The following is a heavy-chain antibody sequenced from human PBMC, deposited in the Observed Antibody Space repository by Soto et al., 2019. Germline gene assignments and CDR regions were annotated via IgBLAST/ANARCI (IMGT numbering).Heavy chain of an antibody. J-gene: IGHJ4*02. D-gene: IGHD6-13*01. CDR2: INPNGGSP. CDR3: ATGLAAGDY. CDR1: GYTFTNYY. V-gene: IGHV1-46*01. Sequence: QVQLVQSGAEVKKPRASVKLSCKASGYTFTNYYIHWVRQAPGQGLERMAIINPNGGSPNYAQKFQGRVTLTRDTSTSTVYMDLSSLKSEDTAVYYCATGLAAGDYWGQGTLVTVSS.